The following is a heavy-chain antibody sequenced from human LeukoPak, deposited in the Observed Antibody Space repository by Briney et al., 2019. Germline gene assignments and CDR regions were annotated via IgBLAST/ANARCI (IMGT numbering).Heavy chain of an antibody. CDR3: ARHCSSTSCYTPFDP. D-gene: IGHD2-2*02. J-gene: IGHJ5*02. Sequence: TSETLSLTCAVYGGSFSGYYWSWIRQPPGKGLEWIGEINHSGSTNYNPSLKSRVTISVDTSKNQFSLKLSSVTAADTAVYYCARHCSSTSCYTPFDPWGQGTLVTVSS. V-gene: IGHV4-34*01. CDR1: GGSFSGYY. CDR2: INHSGST.